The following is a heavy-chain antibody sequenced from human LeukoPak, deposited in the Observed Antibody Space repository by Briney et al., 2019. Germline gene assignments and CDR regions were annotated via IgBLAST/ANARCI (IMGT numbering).Heavy chain of an antibody. V-gene: IGHV3-7*03. D-gene: IGHD2-15*01. CDR3: ARRSGGDAFDM. CDR2: RRPDGSER. Sequence: GGSLRLSCAASEFTFSSFWMIWVRQAPGKGLEWVASRRPDGSERYFVESVKGRFTLSRDNAKDSLDLQMNSLRAEDTAVYYWARRSGGDAFDMWGQGTMVTVSS. J-gene: IGHJ3*02. CDR1: EFTFSSFW.